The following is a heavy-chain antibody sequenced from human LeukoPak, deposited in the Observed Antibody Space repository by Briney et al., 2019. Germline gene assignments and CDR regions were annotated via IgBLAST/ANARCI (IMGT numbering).Heavy chain of an antibody. Sequence: EKALKISCKGSGYSFTSYWIGWVRQMPGKGLEWMGIIYPGDSDTRSCPSFQGQVTTSADKSISSAYLQWSSLTASDTAMYYCASSPGDGYPFGFDYWGQGTLVT. CDR2: IYPGDSDT. CDR1: GYSFTSYW. V-gene: IGHV5-51*01. D-gene: IGHD5-24*01. J-gene: IGHJ4*01. CDR3: ASSPGDGYPFGFDY.